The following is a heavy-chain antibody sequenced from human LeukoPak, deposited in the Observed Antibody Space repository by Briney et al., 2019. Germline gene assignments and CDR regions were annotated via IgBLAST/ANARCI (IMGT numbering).Heavy chain of an antibody. CDR1: GGSISSYY. Sequence: PSETLSLTCTVSGGSISSYYWSWIRQPAGEGLEWIGRLHTSGSTHYNPSLKSRVTMSVDTSKNQFSLKLSSVTAADTAVYYCARHFGYGDYFFDDWGQGTLVTVSS. J-gene: IGHJ4*02. D-gene: IGHD4-17*01. CDR3: ARHFGYGDYFFDD. V-gene: IGHV4-4*07. CDR2: LHTSGST.